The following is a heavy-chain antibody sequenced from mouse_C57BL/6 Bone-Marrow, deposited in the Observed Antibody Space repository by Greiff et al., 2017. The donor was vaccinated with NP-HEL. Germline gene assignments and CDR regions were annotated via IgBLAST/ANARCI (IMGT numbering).Heavy chain of an antibody. Sequence: SGPELVKPGASVKISCKASGYSFTGYYMNWVKQSPEKSLEWIGEINPSTGGTTYIQKFKAKATLTVDKSSSTAYMQLKSLTSEDSAVYYCARQDGSSYVYAMDYWGQGTSVTVSS. J-gene: IGHJ4*01. CDR1: GYSFTGYY. V-gene: IGHV1-42*01. CDR2: INPSTGGT. D-gene: IGHD1-1*01. CDR3: ARQDGSSYVYAMDY.